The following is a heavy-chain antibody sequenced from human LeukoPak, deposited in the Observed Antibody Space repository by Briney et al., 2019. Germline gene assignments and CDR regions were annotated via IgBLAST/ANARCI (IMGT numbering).Heavy chain of an antibody. CDR1: GFTFSSYA. CDR2: ISGSGGST. J-gene: IGHJ4*02. V-gene: IGHV3-23*01. Sequence: GGSLRLSCAASGFTFSSYAMSWVRQAPGKGLEWVSAISGSGGSTYYADSVKGRFTISRDNSKNTLYLQMNSLRAEDTAVYYCAKGGSVANYYDSSGYYYAPNYWGQGTLVTVSS. CDR3: AKGGSVANYYDSSGYYYAPNY. D-gene: IGHD3-22*01.